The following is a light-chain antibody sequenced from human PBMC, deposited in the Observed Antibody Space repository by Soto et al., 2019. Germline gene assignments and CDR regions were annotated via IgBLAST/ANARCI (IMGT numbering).Light chain of an antibody. CDR2: DVS. Sequence: QSVLTQPASVSGCPGQSITISCTGTGSDVGGYNYVSWYQQHPGKAPKFMIYDVSNRPSGVSNRFSGSKSGNTASLTISGLQAEDEADYYCCSYTTSNTRQIVFGTGTKVTVL. CDR3: CSYTTSNTRQIV. CDR1: GSDVGGYNY. J-gene: IGLJ1*01. V-gene: IGLV2-14*01.